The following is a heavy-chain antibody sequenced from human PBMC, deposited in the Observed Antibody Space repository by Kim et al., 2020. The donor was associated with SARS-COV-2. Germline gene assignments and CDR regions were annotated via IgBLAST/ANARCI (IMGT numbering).Heavy chain of an antibody. CDR1: GGSISSSSYY. CDR3: ARQKRWLQLLPAYFDY. D-gene: IGHD5-12*01. V-gene: IGHV4-39*01. Sequence: SETLSLTCTVSGGSISSSSYYWGWIRQPPGKGLEWIGSIYYSGSTYYNPSLKSRVTISVDTSKNQFSLKLSSVTAADTAVYYCARQKRWLQLLPAYFDYWGQGTLVTVSS. CDR2: IYYSGST. J-gene: IGHJ4*02.